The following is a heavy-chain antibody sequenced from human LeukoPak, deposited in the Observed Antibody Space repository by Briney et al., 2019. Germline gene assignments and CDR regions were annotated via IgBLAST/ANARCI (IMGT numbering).Heavy chain of an antibody. D-gene: IGHD5-24*01. V-gene: IGHV3-66*01. CDR3: ARDYQRDDGYNSLGVDY. CDR1: GFTVSSNY. Sequence: GGSLRLSCAASGFTVSSNYMNWVRQAPGKGLEWVSVIYSGGSTYYADSVKGRFTISRDNSKNTLYLQMNSLRAEDTAVYYCARDYQRDDGYNSLGVDYWGQGTLVTVSS. J-gene: IGHJ4*02. CDR2: IYSGGST.